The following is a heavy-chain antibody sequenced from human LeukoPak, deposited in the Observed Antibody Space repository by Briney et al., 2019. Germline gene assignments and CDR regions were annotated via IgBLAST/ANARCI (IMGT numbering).Heavy chain of an antibody. CDR2: MSAYKGNT. CDR3: ARAKGPRRSFDP. Sequence: ASFHFSCQASGYPFTSYGISWLRQPPGQGLNWMGWMSAYKGNTKNTQSLQGVVTMNKETPTSTAYMELRSLRSDDTAVYYCARAKGPRRSFDPWGQGTLVTVSS. D-gene: IGHD3-10*01. J-gene: IGHJ5*02. CDR1: GYPFTSYG. V-gene: IGHV1-18*01.